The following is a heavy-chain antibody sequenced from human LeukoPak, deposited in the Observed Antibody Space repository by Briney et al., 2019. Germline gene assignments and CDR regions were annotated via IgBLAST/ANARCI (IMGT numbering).Heavy chain of an antibody. J-gene: IGHJ4*02. Sequence: SETLSLTCTVSGGSISSYYWSWIRQPPGKGLEWIGYIYYSGSTNYNPSLKSRVTISVDTSKNQFSLKLSSVTAADTAVYYCARGETGFGELLPNYFDYWGQGTLVTVSS. V-gene: IGHV4-59*12. CDR1: GGSISSYY. CDR3: ARGETGFGELLPNYFDY. CDR2: IYYSGST. D-gene: IGHD3-10*01.